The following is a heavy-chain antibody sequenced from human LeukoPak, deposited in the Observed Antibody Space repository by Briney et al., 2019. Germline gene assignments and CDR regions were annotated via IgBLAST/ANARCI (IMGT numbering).Heavy chain of an antibody. Sequence: GGSLRLSCAASGFTFSHAWMSWVRQAPGKGLEWVSGISGSGGSTYYADSVKGRFTISRDNSKNTLYLQMNSPRAEDTALYYCAILPGYSSSWYEVDYWGQGTLVTVSS. J-gene: IGHJ4*02. CDR3: AILPGYSSSWYEVDY. D-gene: IGHD6-13*01. V-gene: IGHV3-23*01. CDR2: ISGSGGST. CDR1: GFTFSHA.